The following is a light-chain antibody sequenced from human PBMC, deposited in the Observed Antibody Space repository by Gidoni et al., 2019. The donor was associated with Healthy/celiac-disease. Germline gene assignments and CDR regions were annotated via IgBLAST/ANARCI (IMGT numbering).Light chain of an antibody. CDR3: KSYDSSLSGSEV. CDR2: GNS. CDR1: SSNIGAGYD. Sequence: QSVLTQPPSVSGAPGQRFTISCTGSSSNIGAGYDVHWYQQLPGTAPKLLIYGNSNRHSGVPDRFSGYKSGTSASRAIAGLQAEDEADYYCKSYDSSLSGSEVFGGGTKLTVL. J-gene: IGLJ2*01. V-gene: IGLV1-40*01.